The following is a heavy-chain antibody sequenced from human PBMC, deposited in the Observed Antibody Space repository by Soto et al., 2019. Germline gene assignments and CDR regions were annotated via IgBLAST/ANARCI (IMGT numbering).Heavy chain of an antibody. CDR1: GGTFSSYA. CDR3: ARDRDDFWSGYYTGMRAWFDP. D-gene: IGHD3-3*01. J-gene: IGHJ5*02. CDR2: IIPIFGTA. Sequence: GASVKVSFRASGGTFSSYAISWVRQAPGQGLEWMGGIIPIFGTANYAQKFQGRVTITADESTSTAYMELSSLRSEDTAVYYCARDRDDFWSGYYTGMRAWFDPWGQGTLVTVSS. V-gene: IGHV1-69*13.